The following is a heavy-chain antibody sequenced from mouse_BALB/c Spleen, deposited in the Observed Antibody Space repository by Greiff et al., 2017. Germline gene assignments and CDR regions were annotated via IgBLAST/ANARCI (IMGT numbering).Heavy chain of an antibody. Sequence: EVQLQESGAELVKPGASVKLSCTASGFNIKDTYMHWVKQRPEQGLEWIGRIDPANGNTKYDPKFQGKATITADTSSNTAYLQLSSLTSEDTAVYYCARRWYFDVWGAGTTVTVSS. CDR1: GFNIKDTY. V-gene: IGHV14-3*02. J-gene: IGHJ1*01. CDR3: ARRWYFDV. CDR2: IDPANGNT.